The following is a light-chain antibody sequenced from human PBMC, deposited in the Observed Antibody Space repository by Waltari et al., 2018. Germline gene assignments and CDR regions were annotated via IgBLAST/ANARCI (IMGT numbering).Light chain of an antibody. J-gene: IGKJ1*01. V-gene: IGKV3-15*01. CDR1: ESVGSA. Sequence: IVMTQSPEALSVSPGESATLSCRASESVGSALAWYQQRPGQPPRLLIYGASTRATGIPARFSGSGSGTEFTLTISSLQSEDCAVYYCQQYNYWRTFGQGTKVEIK. CDR2: GAS. CDR3: QQYNYWRT.